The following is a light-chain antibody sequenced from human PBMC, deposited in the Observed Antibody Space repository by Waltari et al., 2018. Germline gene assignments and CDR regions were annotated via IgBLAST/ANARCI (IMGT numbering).Light chain of an antibody. CDR2: RNH. CDR3: ASWDESHYV. J-gene: IGLJ1*01. CDR1: RANLGSTY. V-gene: IGLV1-47*01. Sequence: QSVLTQPPSASATPGQRVTISCSGSRANLGSTYLYRYQTLPGTAPKLLIYRNHERPSRVPDRFSASKYGTSASLVISELRSEDEGIYYCASWDESHYVFGPGTTVTVL.